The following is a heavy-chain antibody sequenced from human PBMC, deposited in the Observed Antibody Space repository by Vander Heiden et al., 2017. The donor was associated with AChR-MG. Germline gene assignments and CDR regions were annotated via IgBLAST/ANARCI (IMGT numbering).Heavy chain of an antibody. J-gene: IGHJ5*02. CDR3: ARGKISNAEGLDP. D-gene: IGHD3-16*02. Sequence: EMLLLESGGGLAQPGGSLRLSCAASGFSLTPSAMTRVRPAPGKGLEWVSSVRDTGNTFYIDSGEGRFTVSRDTSKNRVYLQLNSLRVADTATYYCARGKISNAEGLDPWGQGTRVIVSS. V-gene: IGHV3-23*01. CDR1: GFSLTPSA. CDR2: VRDTGNT.